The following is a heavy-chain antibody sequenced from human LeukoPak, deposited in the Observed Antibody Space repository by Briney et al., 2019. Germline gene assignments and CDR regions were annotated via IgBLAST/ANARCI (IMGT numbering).Heavy chain of an antibody. V-gene: IGHV3-11*01. CDR3: AREERRLYGNPDH. J-gene: IGHJ4*02. CDR1: GFTFSGHY. Sequence: GGSLRLSCAASGFTFSGHYMGWIRQAPGKGLEWVSYIDKSGTNINYADSVKGRFTVSRDNTRNLLFLQMNSLGAEDTAVYFCAREERRLYGNPDHWGQGTLVTVSS. CDR2: IDKSGTNI. D-gene: IGHD2/OR15-2a*01.